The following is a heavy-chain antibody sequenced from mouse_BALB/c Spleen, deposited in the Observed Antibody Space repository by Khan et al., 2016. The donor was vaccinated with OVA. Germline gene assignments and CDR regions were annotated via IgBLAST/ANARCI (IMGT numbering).Heavy chain of an antibody. J-gene: IGHJ3*01. CDR1: GYTFTSYT. CDR3: VRDGAYHRNDGWFAY. Sequence: QVQLKESGAELARPGASVKMSCKASGYTFTSYTIHWIKLRPGQGLEWIGFINPSNGYTNYNQKFKDKATLTADKSSTTVYMQLSSLTSDDSAVXNCVRDGAYHRNDGWFAYWGQGPLVTVSA. D-gene: IGHD2-14*01. V-gene: IGHV1-4*01. CDR2: INPSNGYT.